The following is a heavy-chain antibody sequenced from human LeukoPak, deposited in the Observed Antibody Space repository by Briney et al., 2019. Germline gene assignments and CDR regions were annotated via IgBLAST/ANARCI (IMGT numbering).Heavy chain of an antibody. J-gene: IGHJ4*02. CDR1: GGSISSYY. D-gene: IGHD3-10*01. CDR2: IYYSGST. V-gene: IGHV4-59*01. Sequence: PSETLSLTCTVFGGSISSYYWSWIRQPPGKGLEWIGYIYYSGSTNYNPSLKSRVTISVDTSKNQFSLKLSSVTAADTAVYYCARGGWFGELLRIWGQGTLVTVSS. CDR3: ARGGWFGELLRI.